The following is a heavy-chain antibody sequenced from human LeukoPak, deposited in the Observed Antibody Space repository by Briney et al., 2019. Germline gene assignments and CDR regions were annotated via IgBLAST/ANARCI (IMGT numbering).Heavy chain of an antibody. Sequence: QPGGSLRLSCAASAFSINNFWMHWVRQGPGKGLEWVSRINKDATITTYADSVKGRFTISRDNSKNTLYLQMNSLRAEDTAVYYCARDDSTGYSSSWFPRGSFFDYWGQGTLVTVSS. CDR1: AFSINNFW. D-gene: IGHD6-13*01. CDR2: INKDATIT. CDR3: ARDDSTGYSSSWFPRGSFFDY. V-gene: IGHV3-74*03. J-gene: IGHJ4*02.